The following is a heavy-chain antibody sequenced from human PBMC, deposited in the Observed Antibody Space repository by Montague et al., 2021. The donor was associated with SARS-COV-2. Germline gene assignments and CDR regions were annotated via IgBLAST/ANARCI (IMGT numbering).Heavy chain of an antibody. CDR2: IFWNDDK. V-gene: IGHV2-5*01. D-gene: IGHD7-27*01. CDR3: ARSLLFSSLGGFDS. Sequence: PALVKPTQTLTLTCTFSGFSLISDGVGVGWIRQPPGKALEWLALIFWNDDKRYNSSLKNRLTVTKDTSKNQVVLTMTNMDPLDTGTYYCARSLLFSSLGGFDSWGQGTLVTVAS. J-gene: IGHJ4*02. CDR1: GFSLISDGVG.